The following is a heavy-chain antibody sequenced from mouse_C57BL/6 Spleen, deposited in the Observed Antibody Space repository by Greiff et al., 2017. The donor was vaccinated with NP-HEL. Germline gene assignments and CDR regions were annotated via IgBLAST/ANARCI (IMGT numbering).Heavy chain of an antibody. CDR3: ARNLLLRYWYFDV. CDR2: IYPGDGDT. J-gene: IGHJ1*03. CDR1: GYAFSSSW. D-gene: IGHD1-1*01. Sequence: VQLQQSGPELVKPGASVKISCKASGYAFSSSWMNWVKQRPGKGLEWIGRIYPGDGDTNYNGKFKGKATLTADKSSSTAYMQLSSLTSEDSAVYFCARNLLLRYWYFDVWGTGTTVTVSS. V-gene: IGHV1-82*01.